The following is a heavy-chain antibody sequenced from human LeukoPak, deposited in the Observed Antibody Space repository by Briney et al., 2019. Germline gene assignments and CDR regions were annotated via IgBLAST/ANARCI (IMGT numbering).Heavy chain of an antibody. Sequence: ASVKVSCKASGGTFSSYAICWVRQAPGQGLEWMGGIIPIFGTANYAQKFQGRVTITADESTSTAYMELSSLRSEDTAVYYCARSPIRYYDSSGYYPDWGQGTTVTVSS. V-gene: IGHV1-69*01. J-gene: IGHJ6*02. CDR2: IIPIFGTA. D-gene: IGHD3-22*01. CDR3: ARSPIRYYDSSGYYPD. CDR1: GGTFSSYA.